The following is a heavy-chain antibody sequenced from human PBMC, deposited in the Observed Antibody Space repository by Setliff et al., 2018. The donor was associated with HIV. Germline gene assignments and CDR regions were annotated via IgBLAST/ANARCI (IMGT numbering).Heavy chain of an antibody. CDR1: DYSISSGYY. J-gene: IGHJ4*02. CDR3: ARLNNGAHYFHFDY. Sequence: SETLSLTCAVSDYSISSGYYWGWIRQPPGKGLEWIGGIYHSGSTYYNPSLKSRVTISVDTSKNHFSLELSSVTAADTAVYYCARLNNGAHYFHFDYWGQGTLVTVSS. CDR2: IYHSGST. V-gene: IGHV4-38-2*01. D-gene: IGHD1-20*01.